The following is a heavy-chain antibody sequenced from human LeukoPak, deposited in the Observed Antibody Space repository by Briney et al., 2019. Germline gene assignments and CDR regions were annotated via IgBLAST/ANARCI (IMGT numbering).Heavy chain of an antibody. J-gene: IGHJ4*02. CDR3: ARLASENRFREVIDY. Sequence: GASVKVSCKASGYTFTSYGISWVRQAPGQGLEWMGWISAYNGNTNYAQKPQGRVTMTTDTSTSTAYMELRSLRSDDTAVYYCARLASENRFREVIDYWGQGTLVTVSS. CDR2: ISAYNGNT. V-gene: IGHV1-18*01. CDR1: GYTFTSYG. D-gene: IGHD5-12*01.